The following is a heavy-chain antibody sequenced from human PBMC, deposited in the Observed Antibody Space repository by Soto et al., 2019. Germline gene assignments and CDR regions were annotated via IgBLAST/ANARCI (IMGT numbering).Heavy chain of an antibody. D-gene: IGHD2-2*01. V-gene: IGHV1-18*04. CDR2: ISAYNGKT. CDR3: ARMGTGYCSSTSCYGVTWFDP. CDR1: AYTFTSYG. J-gene: IGHJ5*02. Sequence: APVKVSCKASAYTFTSYGISWVRQAPGQGLEWMGWISAYNGKTNYAQKLQGRVKMTTDTSTSTAYMELRSLRSDDTAVYYCARMGTGYCSSTSCYGVTWFDPWG.